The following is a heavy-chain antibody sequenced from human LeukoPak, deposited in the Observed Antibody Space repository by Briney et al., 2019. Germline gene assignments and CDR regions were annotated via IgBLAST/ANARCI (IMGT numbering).Heavy chain of an antibody. CDR3: AKDQSRVGASDPFDY. CDR2: ISGSGATT. J-gene: IGHJ4*02. D-gene: IGHD1-26*01. CDR1: GFTFGSWA. V-gene: IGHV3-23*01. Sequence: GGALRVSCAACGFTFGSWAMTWVRQAPGNGLKWLSSISGSGATTYYADSVKGRFTISRDNSNNTVYLQMNSLRAEDTAVYYCAKDQSRVGASDPFDYWGQGMQVGVSS.